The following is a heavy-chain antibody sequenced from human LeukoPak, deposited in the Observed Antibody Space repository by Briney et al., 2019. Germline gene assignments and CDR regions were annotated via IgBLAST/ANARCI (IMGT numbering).Heavy chain of an antibody. D-gene: IGHD1-26*01. CDR3: AKDRRGSYFDGAFDI. CDR1: GFSFSSYA. V-gene: IGHV3-23*01. Sequence: GGSLRLSCAASGFSFSSYAMSWVRQAPGKGLEWVSDISGSGPNTYYADSVKGRFTISRDNSKNTLYLQMNSLRAEDTAVYYCAKDRRGSYFDGAFDIWGQGTMVTVSS. J-gene: IGHJ3*02. CDR2: ISGSGPNT.